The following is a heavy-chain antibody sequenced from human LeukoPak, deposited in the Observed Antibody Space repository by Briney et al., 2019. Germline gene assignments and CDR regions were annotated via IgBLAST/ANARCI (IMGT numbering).Heavy chain of an antibody. V-gene: IGHV3-48*04. CDR2: ISSSGSTI. D-gene: IGHD6-13*01. J-gene: IGHJ4*02. Sequence: GGSLRLSCAASGFTFSSYGMHWVRQAPGKGLEWVSYISSSGSTIYYADSVKGRFTISRDNAKNSLYLQMNSLRAEDTAVYYCARGLIDSSWYTLPPDYWGQGTLVTVSS. CDR1: GFTFSSYG. CDR3: ARGLIDSSWYTLPPDY.